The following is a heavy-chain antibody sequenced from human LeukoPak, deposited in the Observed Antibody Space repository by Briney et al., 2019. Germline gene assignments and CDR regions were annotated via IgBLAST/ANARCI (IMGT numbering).Heavy chain of an antibody. Sequence: SETLSLTCAVSGGSISSGGYSWSWIRLPPGKGLEWIGYIYHSGSTYYNPSLKSRVTISVDRSKNQFSLKLSSVTAADTAVYYCARATGTTLDYWGQGTLVTVSS. D-gene: IGHD1-7*01. CDR2: IYHSGST. CDR1: GGSISSGGYS. J-gene: IGHJ4*02. CDR3: ARATGTTLDY. V-gene: IGHV4-30-2*01.